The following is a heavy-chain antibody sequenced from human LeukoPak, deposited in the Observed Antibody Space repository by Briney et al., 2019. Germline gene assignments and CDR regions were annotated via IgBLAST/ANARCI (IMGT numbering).Heavy chain of an antibody. J-gene: IGHJ6*02. V-gene: IGHV3-23*01. CDR1: GFTFSSYA. Sequence: GGSLRLSCAASGFTFSSYAMRWVRQAPGKGLEWVSAISGSGSSTDYADSVKGRFTISRDNSKNTLYLQMNSLRAEDTAVYYCAYPGAARQLPYYYYYGMDVWGQGTTVTVSS. CDR2: ISGSGSST. D-gene: IGHD2-2*01. CDR3: AYPGAARQLPYYYYYGMDV.